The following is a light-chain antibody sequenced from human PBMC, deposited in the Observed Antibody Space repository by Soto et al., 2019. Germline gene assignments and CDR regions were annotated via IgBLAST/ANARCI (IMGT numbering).Light chain of an antibody. V-gene: IGKV3-15*01. CDR2: GAS. J-gene: IGKJ2*01. Sequence: EIVMTQSPATLSVSPGERGALSCRASQSVSSSVSWYQQRPGQAPRLLIYGASTRATGIPARFSGSGSGTECILTVSSLQSEDFAVYYCQQYNYWPQTFGQGTKLEIK. CDR3: QQYNYWPQT. CDR1: QSVSSS.